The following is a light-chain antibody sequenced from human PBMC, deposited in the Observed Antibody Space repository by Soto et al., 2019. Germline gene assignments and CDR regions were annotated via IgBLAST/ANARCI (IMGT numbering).Light chain of an antibody. CDR2: QIS. CDR1: QSLVHSDGNTY. Sequence: DIVMTQTPLSSPVTLGQPASISCRSSQSLVHSDGNTYLSWLQQRPGHPPRLLMYQISNRFSGVPDRFSGSGAATDFSLKISRVEAEDDGIDSCVQLSQFPRTFGQGTKVEIK. CDR3: VQLSQFPRT. J-gene: IGKJ1*01. V-gene: IGKV2-24*01.